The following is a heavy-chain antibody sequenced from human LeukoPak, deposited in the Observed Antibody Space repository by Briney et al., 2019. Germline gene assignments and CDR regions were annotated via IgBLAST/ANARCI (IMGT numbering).Heavy chain of an antibody. CDR2: ISYDGSNK. CDR1: GFTFSSYV. Sequence: GGSLRLSCAASGFTFSSYVMHWVRQAPGKGLEWVAVISYDGSNKYYADSVKGRFTISRDNSKNTLYLQMNSLRAEDTAVYYCARGSYGDYEYWGQGTLVTDFS. CDR3: ARGSYGDYEY. J-gene: IGHJ4*02. D-gene: IGHD4-17*01. V-gene: IGHV3-30-3*01.